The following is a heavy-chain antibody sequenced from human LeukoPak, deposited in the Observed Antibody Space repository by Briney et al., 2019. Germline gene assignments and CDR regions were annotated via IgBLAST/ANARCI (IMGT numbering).Heavy chain of an antibody. CDR2: IYYSGST. CDR3: ARNPVAYCGGDCPDY. D-gene: IGHD2-21*01. CDR1: GGSISSSNYY. V-gene: IGHV4-39*01. Sequence: KPSETLSLTCTVSGGSISSSNYYWGWIRQPPGKGLEWIGSIYYSGSTYYNPSLKSRVTISVDTSKNQFSLKLSSVTAADTAVYYCARNPVAYCGGDCPDYWGQGTLVTVSS. J-gene: IGHJ4*02.